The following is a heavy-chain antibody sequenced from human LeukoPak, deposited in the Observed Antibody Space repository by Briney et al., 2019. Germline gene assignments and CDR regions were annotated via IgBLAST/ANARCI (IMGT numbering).Heavy chain of an antibody. CDR2: IYHSGST. J-gene: IGHJ4*02. D-gene: IGHD5-18*01. Sequence: SETLSLTCTVSGYSISSGYYWGWIRQPPGKGLEWIGSIYHSGSTYYNPSLKSRVTISVDTSKNQFSLKLSSVTAADTAVYYCARLRAQGMGYSYGAGYYFDYWGQGTLVTVSS. CDR1: GYSISSGYY. CDR3: ARLRAQGMGYSYGAGYYFDY. V-gene: IGHV4-38-2*02.